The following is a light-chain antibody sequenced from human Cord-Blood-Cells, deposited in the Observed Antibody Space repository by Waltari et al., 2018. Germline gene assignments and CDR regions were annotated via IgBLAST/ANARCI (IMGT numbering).Light chain of an antibody. V-gene: IGKV1-5*03. CDR1: QSISSW. Sequence: DLQMTQSPATLSESIVDRVTITCRASQSISSWLTWYQQKPGKAPKLLTYKASSLESGVPSRFSGSGSGTEFTLTISSLQPDDFATYYCQQYNSYPYTFGQGTKLEIK. J-gene: IGKJ2*01. CDR2: KAS. CDR3: QQYNSYPYT.